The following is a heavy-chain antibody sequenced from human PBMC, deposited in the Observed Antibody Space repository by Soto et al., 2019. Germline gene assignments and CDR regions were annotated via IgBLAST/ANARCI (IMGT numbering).Heavy chain of an antibody. CDR2: INADGSDK. CDR1: GFTFSNNW. J-gene: IGHJ4*02. D-gene: IGHD2-15*01. Sequence: EVHLVESGGDLVQPGGSLRLSCAASGFTFSNNWMCWVRQAPGKGLQWVASINADGSDKCHADSEKGRFTISRDNAKKSVYLQMNSLRREDAAVYYCASTWCVSGRECWGQGTLVTVSS. CDR3: ASTWCVSGREC. V-gene: IGHV3-7*01.